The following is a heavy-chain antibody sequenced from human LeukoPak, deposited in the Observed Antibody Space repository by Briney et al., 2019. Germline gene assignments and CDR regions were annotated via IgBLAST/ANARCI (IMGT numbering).Heavy chain of an antibody. CDR2: FYSSGST. Sequence: SETLSLTCTVSGGSISSYYWSWIRQPAGKGLEWFGHFYSSGSTNYNPPPKSRVTMSLDKSKKQFSMKVSSVTAAVTAIYYCASGYASFDIWGEGTMVTVSS. J-gene: IGHJ3*02. V-gene: IGHV4-4*07. D-gene: IGHD2-2*03. CDR1: GGSISSYY. CDR3: ASGYASFDI.